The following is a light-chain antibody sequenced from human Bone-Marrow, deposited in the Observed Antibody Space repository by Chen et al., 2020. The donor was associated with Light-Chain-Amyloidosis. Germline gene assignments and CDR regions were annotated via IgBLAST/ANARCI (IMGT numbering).Light chain of an antibody. V-gene: IGLV6-57*01. CDR1: SGSIVTNY. CDR3: QSYQGSSQGV. Sequence: NFMLTQPHSVSESPGKTVIISCTSSSGSIVTNYVQWYQQRPGSSPTTVIYEDDQRPSGVPDRFSGSIDRSSNSASLTISGLKTEDEADYYCQSYQGSSQGVFGGGTKLTVL. J-gene: IGLJ3*02. CDR2: EDD.